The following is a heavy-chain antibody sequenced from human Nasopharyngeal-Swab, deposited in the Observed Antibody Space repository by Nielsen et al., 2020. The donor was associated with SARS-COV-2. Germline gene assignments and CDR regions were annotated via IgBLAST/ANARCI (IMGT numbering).Heavy chain of an antibody. J-gene: IGHJ6*02. CDR3: ARVVATSRYYYYGMDV. CDR1: GGTFSSYA. V-gene: IGHV1-69*04. CDR2: IIPILGIA. D-gene: IGHD5-12*01. Sequence: SVKVSCKASGGTFSSYAISWVRQAPGQGLEWMGRIIPILGIANYAQKFQGRVTITADKSTSTVYMELSSLRSEDTAVYYCARVVATSRYYYYGMDVWGQGTTVTVSS.